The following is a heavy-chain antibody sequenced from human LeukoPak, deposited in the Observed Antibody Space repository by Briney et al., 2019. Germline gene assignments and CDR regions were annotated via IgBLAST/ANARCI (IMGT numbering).Heavy chain of an antibody. CDR3: ASAYCDTGICYTGSLDP. V-gene: IGHV4-39*01. D-gene: IGHD2-21*01. CDR1: GGSISSSSYY. J-gene: IGHJ5*02. Sequence: SETLSLTCTVSGGSISSSSYYWGWIRQPPGKGLESIGTIYYSGITYYNPSLRSRVTISVDTSKNQFSLKLRSVTAADTAVYYCASAYCDTGICYTGSLDPWGQGTLVTVSS. CDR2: IYYSGIT.